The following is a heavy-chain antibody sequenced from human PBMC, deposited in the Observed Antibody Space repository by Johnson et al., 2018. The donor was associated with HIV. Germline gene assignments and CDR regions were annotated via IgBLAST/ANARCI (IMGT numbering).Heavy chain of an antibody. V-gene: IGHV3-30*19. D-gene: IGHD2-2*01. Sequence: QVQLVESGGGVVQPGRSLRLSCAASGFTFSSYGMHWVRQAPGKGLEWVAVIWYDGSNKYYADPVKGRFTISRDNSKDTLYLRMDSLRVEDTALYYCARGRKDIEVADGLDNDAFDMWGQGTLVTVSS. CDR3: ARGRKDIEVADGLDNDAFDM. J-gene: IGHJ3*02. CDR1: GFTFSSYG. CDR2: IWYDGSNK.